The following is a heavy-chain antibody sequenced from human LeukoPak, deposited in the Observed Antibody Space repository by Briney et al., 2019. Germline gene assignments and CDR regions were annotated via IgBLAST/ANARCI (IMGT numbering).Heavy chain of an antibody. CDR3: ARVIRYDSSGYSFSEYFQH. D-gene: IGHD3-22*01. CDR2: IYYSGST. Sequence: SETLSLTCTVSGGSISSSSYYWGWIRQPPGKGLEWIGSIYYSGSTYYNPSLKSRVTISVDTSKNQFSLKLSSVTAADTAVYYCARVIRYDSSGYSFSEYFQHWGQGTLVTVSS. J-gene: IGHJ1*01. CDR1: GGSISSSSYY. V-gene: IGHV4-39*07.